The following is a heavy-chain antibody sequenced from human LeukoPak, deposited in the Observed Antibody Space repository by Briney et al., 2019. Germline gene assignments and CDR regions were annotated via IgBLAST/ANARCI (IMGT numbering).Heavy chain of an antibody. J-gene: IGHJ4*02. CDR3: ARGGRSGYLIDY. V-gene: IGHV4-34*01. Sequence: ASETLSLTCAVYGGSFSGYYWSWIRQPLGKGLEWIGEINHRGSANYNPSLKSRVTISGDTPKNQCSLKLSSVTAADTAVYYCARGGRSGYLIDYWGQGTLVTVSS. D-gene: IGHD3-10*01. CDR1: GGSFSGYY. CDR2: INHRGSA.